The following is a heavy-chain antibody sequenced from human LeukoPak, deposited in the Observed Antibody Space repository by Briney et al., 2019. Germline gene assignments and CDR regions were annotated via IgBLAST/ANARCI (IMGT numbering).Heavy chain of an antibody. CDR3: ARDCSNGVCYPRDY. D-gene: IGHD2-8*01. Sequence: GASVKVSCKASGYTLSGYGISWLRQAPGQGLESVGWITTYNGDKKYSEKFQGRITMTTDTSTSTYYMELRSLRSDDTAIYYCARDCSNGVCYPRDYWGQGTLVIVST. CDR2: ITTYNGDK. CDR1: GYTLSGYG. J-gene: IGHJ4*02. V-gene: IGHV1-18*01.